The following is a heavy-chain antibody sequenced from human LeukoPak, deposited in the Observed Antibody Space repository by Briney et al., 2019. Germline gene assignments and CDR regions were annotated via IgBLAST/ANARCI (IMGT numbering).Heavy chain of an antibody. CDR1: GGSISSYY. J-gene: IGHJ6*02. Sequence: SETLSRTCTVSGGSISSYYWSWIRQPPGKGLEWIGYIYYSGSTNYNPSLKSRVTISVDTSKNQFSLKLSSVTAADTAVYYCAREEALYGMDVWGQGTTVTVSS. CDR3: AREEALYGMDV. V-gene: IGHV4-59*01. CDR2: IYYSGST.